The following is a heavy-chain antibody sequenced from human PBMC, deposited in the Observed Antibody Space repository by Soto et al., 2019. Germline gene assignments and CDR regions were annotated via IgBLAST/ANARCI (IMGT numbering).Heavy chain of an antibody. J-gene: IGHJ6*03. CDR3: ARRGYGSRWPNVYMDV. Sequence: EAQLVESGGGLVQPGGSLRLSCAASGFTFSNYEMHWVRQAPGKGLEYVSGISNNGAHTDYAKSVKGRFTISRDNSEHTLYLQMCSLRAEDMALYYCARRGYGSRWPNVYMDVWGKGTTVNVSS. D-gene: IGHD6-13*01. CDR2: ISNNGAHT. V-gene: IGHV3-64*01. CDR1: GFTFSNYE.